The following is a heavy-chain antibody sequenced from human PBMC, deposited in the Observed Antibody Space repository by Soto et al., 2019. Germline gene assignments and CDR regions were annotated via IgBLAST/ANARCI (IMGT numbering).Heavy chain of an antibody. Sequence: ASVKVSCKASGGTFSSYAISWVRQAPGQGLEWMGRIIPILGIANYAQKFQGRVTITADKSTSTAYMELSSLRSEDTAVYYCAREDYGSGSRYNWFDPWGQGTLVTVSS. J-gene: IGHJ5*02. D-gene: IGHD3-10*01. CDR1: GGTFSSYA. CDR2: IIPILGIA. V-gene: IGHV1-69*04. CDR3: AREDYGSGSRYNWFDP.